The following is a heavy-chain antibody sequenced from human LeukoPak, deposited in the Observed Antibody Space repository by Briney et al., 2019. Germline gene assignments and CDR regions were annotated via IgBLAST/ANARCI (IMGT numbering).Heavy chain of an antibody. J-gene: IGHJ4*02. CDR1: GFTFSSFG. CDR2: ISYDGSNK. Sequence: PGGSLRLSCAASGFTFSSFGMHWVRHAPGKGLEWVAVISYDGSNKFYADSVKGRFTISRDNSKNTLYLQMNSLRAEDTAVFYCARCTLRGDCYEDYWGQGTLVTVSS. V-gene: IGHV3-30*03. CDR3: ARCTLRGDCYEDY. D-gene: IGHD2-21*02.